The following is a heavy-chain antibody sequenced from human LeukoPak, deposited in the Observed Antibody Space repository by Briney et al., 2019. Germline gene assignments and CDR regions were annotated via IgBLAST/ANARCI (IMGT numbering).Heavy chain of an antibody. Sequence: GGSLRLSCAASGFTFSSYGMHWVRQAPGKGLEWVAVIWYDGSNKYYADSVKGRFTISRDNSKNTLYLQMNSLRAEDTAVYYCASSILEGFGDHDAFDIWGRGTMVTVSS. CDR3: ASSILEGFGDHDAFDI. CDR1: GFTFSSYG. D-gene: IGHD3-10*01. CDR2: IWYDGSNK. J-gene: IGHJ3*02. V-gene: IGHV3-33*03.